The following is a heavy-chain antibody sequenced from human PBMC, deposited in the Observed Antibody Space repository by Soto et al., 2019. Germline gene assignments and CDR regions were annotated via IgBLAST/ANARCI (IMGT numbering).Heavy chain of an antibody. CDR3: ASPPRATVTDNIFDF. Sequence: GGSLKISCPASGFTLNNHAMSWVRQAPGKGLEWVSVISGSDGSTYYPDSVRGRFSISRDSSKNTLYLQMSSLRAEDTAVYYCASPPRATVTDNIFDFWGPGTLVTVSS. J-gene: IGHJ4*02. V-gene: IGHV3-23*01. CDR2: ISGSDGST. CDR1: GFTLNNHA. D-gene: IGHD4-17*01.